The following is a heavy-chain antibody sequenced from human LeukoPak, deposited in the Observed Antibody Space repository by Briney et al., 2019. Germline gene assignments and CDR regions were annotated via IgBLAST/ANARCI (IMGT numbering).Heavy chain of an antibody. CDR2: MNQDGNEK. J-gene: IGHJ5*02. V-gene: IGHV3-7*01. CDR3: ARDVDRRDDP. D-gene: IGHD3-9*01. CDR1: GFIFSDFW. Sequence: GGSLRLSCAASGFIFSDFWMTWVRQASGKGLEWVANMNQDGNEKRYVDSVKGRFTISRDNAKNLLFLQMNNMRVEDTGVYYCARDVDRRDDPWGQGILVTVSS.